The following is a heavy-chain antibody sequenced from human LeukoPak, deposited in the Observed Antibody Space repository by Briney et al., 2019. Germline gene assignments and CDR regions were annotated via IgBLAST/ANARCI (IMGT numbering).Heavy chain of an antibody. CDR2: ISYDGTNK. D-gene: IGHD3-10*01. V-gene: IGHV3-30*18. CDR3: AKERNYYGSRSSTDFDF. CDR1: GFTFTSYD. J-gene: IGHJ4*02. Sequence: GGSLRLSCAASGFTFTSYDMHWVRQAPGKGLEWVAVISYDGTNKYYADDFVKGRFTISRDNSRDTLYLQMNSLSAEDTAVYYCAKERNYYGSRSSTDFDFWGQGTLVTVSS.